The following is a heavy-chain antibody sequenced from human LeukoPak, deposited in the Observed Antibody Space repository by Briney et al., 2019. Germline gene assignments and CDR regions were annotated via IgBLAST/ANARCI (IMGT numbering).Heavy chain of an antibody. CDR3: ARARYYSDAGSYFIDQ. V-gene: IGHV4-59*11. D-gene: IGHD3-10*01. Sequence: PSETLSLTCTVSGVSISGHYWSWIRQSPEKGLESVAYVCSTGSPNYNPSLESRGTISVDTSKNQISLTLISVTAADTALYYCARARYYSDAGSYFIDQWGQGTPVTVSS. J-gene: IGHJ5*02. CDR2: VCSTGSP. CDR1: GVSISGHY.